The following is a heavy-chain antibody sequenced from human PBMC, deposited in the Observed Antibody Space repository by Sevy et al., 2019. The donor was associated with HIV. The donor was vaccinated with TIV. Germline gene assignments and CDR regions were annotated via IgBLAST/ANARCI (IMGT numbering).Heavy chain of an antibody. D-gene: IGHD2-15*01. Sequence: GGSLRLSCEASGFTISRYGLHWVRQAPGKGLEWMSGISNDGSKTDYADAVRGRFIISRDNSKNILHLQMSNLSPEDTSFYQCARGSVYYCFYYGMDVGGQGTTVTVS. CDR1: GFTISRYG. CDR2: ISNDGSKT. CDR3: ARGSVYYCFYYGMDV. V-gene: IGHV3-30*04. J-gene: IGHJ6*02.